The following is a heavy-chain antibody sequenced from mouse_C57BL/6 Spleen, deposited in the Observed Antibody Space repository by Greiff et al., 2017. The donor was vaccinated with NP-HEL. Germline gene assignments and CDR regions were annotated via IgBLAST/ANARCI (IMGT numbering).Heavy chain of an antibody. CDR2: INPNNGGT. CDR1: GYTFTDYY. D-gene: IGHD2-3*01. J-gene: IGHJ4*01. Sequence: VQLQQSGPELVKPGASVKISCKASGYTFTDYYMNWVKQSHGKSLEWIGDINPNNGGTSYNQKFKGKATLTVDKSSSTAYMELRSLTSEDSAVYYCAVDGYYEDAMDYWGQGTSVTVSS. V-gene: IGHV1-26*01. CDR3: AVDGYYEDAMDY.